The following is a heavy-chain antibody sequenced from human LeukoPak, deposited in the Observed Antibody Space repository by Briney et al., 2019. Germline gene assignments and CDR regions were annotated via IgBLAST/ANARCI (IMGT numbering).Heavy chain of an antibody. D-gene: IGHD5-18*01. J-gene: IGHJ4*02. CDR3: ARGRGYSYDY. V-gene: IGHV4-59*01. CDR1: GGSISSYY. CDR2: IYYSGST. Sequence: SETLSLTCTVSGGSISSYYWSWIRQPPGKGLEWIGYIYYSGSTNYNPSLKSRVTISVDTSKNQFSLKLSSVTAADTAVYYCARGRGYSYDYWGQGTLVTVPS.